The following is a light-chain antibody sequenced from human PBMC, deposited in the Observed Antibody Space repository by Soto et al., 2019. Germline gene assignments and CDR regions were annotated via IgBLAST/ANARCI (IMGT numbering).Light chain of an antibody. Sequence: QSALTQPPSASGSPGQSVAISCTGTSSDVGGYNFVSWYQQHPGKAPKVLIYEVSKRASGVPDRFSGSKSGNTASLTVSGLQAEVEADYYCSSYAGSNNVLFGGGTKVTVL. V-gene: IGLV2-8*01. CDR3: SSYAGSNNVL. CDR1: SSDVGGYNF. CDR2: EVS. J-gene: IGLJ2*01.